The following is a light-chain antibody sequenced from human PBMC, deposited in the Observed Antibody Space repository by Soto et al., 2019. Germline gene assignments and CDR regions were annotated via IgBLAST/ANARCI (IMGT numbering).Light chain of an antibody. CDR1: TSNLGGNT. CDR2: TNN. J-gene: IGLJ2*01. V-gene: IGLV1-44*01. CDR3: AAWDDSLNAVV. Sequence: QAVVTQPPSVSGTPGHKVSISCSGSTSNLGGNTVNWYQQLPGTAPKLLIYTNNQRPSGVPDRFSGPKSGTSASLAISGLRSEDEADFYCAAWDDSLNAVVFGGGTKLTVL.